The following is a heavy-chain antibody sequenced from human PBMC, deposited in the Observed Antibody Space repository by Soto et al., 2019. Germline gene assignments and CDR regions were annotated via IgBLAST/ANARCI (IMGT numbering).Heavy chain of an antibody. CDR3: ARLRREYSSSWSDY. D-gene: IGHD6-13*01. CDR2: IHQSGST. J-gene: IGHJ4*02. Sequence: QVQLQQWGAGLLKPSETLSLTCAVYGESFSGYFWSWIRQPPGQGLEWIGEIHQSGSTNYTPSLKIRVTLSVDTSKNQFTLKLSSVTAPDTAVYYCARLRREYSSSWSDYWGQGTLVTGSS. CDR1: GESFSGYF. V-gene: IGHV4-34*01.